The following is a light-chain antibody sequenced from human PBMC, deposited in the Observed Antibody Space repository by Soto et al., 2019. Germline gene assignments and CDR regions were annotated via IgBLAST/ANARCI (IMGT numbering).Light chain of an antibody. J-gene: IGKJ4*01. V-gene: IGKV1-39*01. CDR1: QNINNY. CDR3: QQTYSPPLT. Sequence: DIQMTQSPSSLSAYVGELFTITCRAGQNINNYLNWYQQKPGEAPKLLIYASSTLHSGVSSRFSGGGSWTDFTLTCTSLQPEDFATYYCQQTYSPPLTFGGGTKVDTK. CDR2: ASS.